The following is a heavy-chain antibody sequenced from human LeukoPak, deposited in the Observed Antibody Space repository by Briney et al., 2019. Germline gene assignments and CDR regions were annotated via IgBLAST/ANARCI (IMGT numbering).Heavy chain of an antibody. V-gene: IGHV3-43*01. CDR1: GFTFDDYT. D-gene: IGHD3-22*01. J-gene: IGHJ3*02. CDR3: ARADYYDSSGPI. CDR2: ISWDGGST. Sequence: GGSLRLSCAASGFTFDDYTMHWVRQAPGKGLEWVSLISWDGGSTYYADSVKGRFTISRDNSKNSLYLQMNSLRTEDTALYYCARADYYDSSGPIWGQGTMVTVSS.